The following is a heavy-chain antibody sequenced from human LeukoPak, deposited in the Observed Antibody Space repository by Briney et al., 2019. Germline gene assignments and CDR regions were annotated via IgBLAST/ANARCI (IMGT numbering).Heavy chain of an antibody. J-gene: IGHJ6*03. CDR2: IYTSGST. CDR3: ARGAAAGLAYYYYMDV. Sequence: PSETLSLTCTVSGGSISSSSYYWGWIRQPPGKGLEWIGSIYTSGSTNYNPSLKSRVTMSVDTSKNQFSLKLSSVTAADTAVYYCARGAAAGLAYYYYMDVWGKGTTVTVSS. V-gene: IGHV4-39*07. D-gene: IGHD6-13*01. CDR1: GGSISSSSYY.